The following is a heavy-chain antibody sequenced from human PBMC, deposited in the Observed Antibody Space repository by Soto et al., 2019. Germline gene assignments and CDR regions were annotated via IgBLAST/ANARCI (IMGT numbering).Heavy chain of an antibody. Sequence: QVQLVQSGAEVKKPGSSVKVSCKASGGTFSSYAISWVRQAPGQGLEWMGGLIPIFGPADYAQKFQGRVTITADESTSTAYMELSSLGSEDTAVYYCASPPILATIVNYYYGMDVWGQGTTVTVSS. J-gene: IGHJ6*02. D-gene: IGHD5-12*01. CDR2: LIPIFGPA. CDR3: ASPPILATIVNYYYGMDV. CDR1: GGTFSSYA. V-gene: IGHV1-69*12.